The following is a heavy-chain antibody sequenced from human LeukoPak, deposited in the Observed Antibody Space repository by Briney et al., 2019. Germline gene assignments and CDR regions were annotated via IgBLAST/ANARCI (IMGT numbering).Heavy chain of an antibody. CDR2: IYYSGST. Sequence: SETLSLTCTVSGGSISSSSYYWGWIRQPPGKGLEWIGSIYYSGSTYYNPSLKSRVTISVDTSKNQFSLKLSSVTAADTAVYYCASRESSSSLVDYWGQGTLVTVSS. CDR3: ASRESSSSLVDY. D-gene: IGHD6-6*01. J-gene: IGHJ4*02. CDR1: GGSISSSSYY. V-gene: IGHV4-39*01.